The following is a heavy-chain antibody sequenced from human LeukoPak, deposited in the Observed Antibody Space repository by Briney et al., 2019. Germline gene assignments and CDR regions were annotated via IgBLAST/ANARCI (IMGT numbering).Heavy chain of an antibody. D-gene: IGHD3-10*01. CDR3: ARADKRGYYFDY. CDR1: GFTVSSNY. CDR2: IYSGGST. V-gene: IGHV3-53*01. Sequence: PGGSLRLSRAASGFTVSSNYMSWVRQAPGKGLEWVSVIYSGGSTYYADSVKGRFTISRDNSKNTLYLQMNSLRAEDTAVYYCARADKRGYYFDYWGQGTLVTVSS. J-gene: IGHJ4*02.